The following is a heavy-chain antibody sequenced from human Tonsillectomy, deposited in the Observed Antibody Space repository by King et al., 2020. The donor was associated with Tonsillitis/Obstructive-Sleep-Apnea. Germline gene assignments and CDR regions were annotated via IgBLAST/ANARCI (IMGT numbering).Heavy chain of an antibody. V-gene: IGHV3-30*09. CDR2: ISYDGSNK. D-gene: IGHD3-3*01. CDR3: ARGTDYDFWNGFDY. Sequence: VQLVESGGGVVQPGRSLRLSCAASGFTFSSYAMHWVRQAPGKGLEWVAAISYDGSNKHYADSVKGRFAISRDNSKNTLYLQMNGLRAEDTAVSYCARGTDYDFWNGFDYWGQGTLVTVSS. CDR1: GFTFSSYA. J-gene: IGHJ4*02.